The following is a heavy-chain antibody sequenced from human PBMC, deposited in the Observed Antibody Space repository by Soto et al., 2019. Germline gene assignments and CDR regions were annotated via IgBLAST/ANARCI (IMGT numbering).Heavy chain of an antibody. Sequence: EVQLLESGGGLVQPGGSLRLSCAASGFTFSSYAMSWVRQAPGKGLEWVSAISGSGGSTYYADSVKGRFTISRDNSKNTLDLQMNSLRAEDTAVYYCAKDLGYSSRLGGFDYWGQGTLVTVSS. D-gene: IGHD6-13*01. CDR1: GFTFSSYA. J-gene: IGHJ4*02. CDR3: AKDLGYSSRLGGFDY. V-gene: IGHV3-23*01. CDR2: ISGSGGST.